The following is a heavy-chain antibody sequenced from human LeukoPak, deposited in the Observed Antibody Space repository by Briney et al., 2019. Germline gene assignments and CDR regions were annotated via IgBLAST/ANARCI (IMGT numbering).Heavy chain of an antibody. V-gene: IGHV3-30*02. Sequence: GGSLRLSCAASVFTFSSYGMHWVRQAPGKGLEWVTFIRYDGSNKYYADSVKGRFTISRDNSKNTLYLRMNSLRAEDTAVYCCAKGYGWEASYYYYYMDVWGKGTTVTISS. J-gene: IGHJ6*03. CDR1: VFTFSSYG. CDR2: IRYDGSNK. D-gene: IGHD1-26*01. CDR3: AKGYGWEASYYYYYMDV.